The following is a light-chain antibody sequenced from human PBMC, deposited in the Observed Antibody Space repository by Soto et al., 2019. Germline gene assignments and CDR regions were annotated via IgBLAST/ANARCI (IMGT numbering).Light chain of an antibody. CDR3: QQYNSYS. Sequence: DFQMTQSPSTLPASVGDRVTITCRASQSISNWLAWYQQKPGKAPKLLIYHASTLESGVPSRCSGSGSGSEFTLTISSLQPYDFATYYCQQYNSYSFGGGTKVDNK. V-gene: IGKV1-5*01. CDR2: HAS. CDR1: QSISNW. J-gene: IGKJ4*02.